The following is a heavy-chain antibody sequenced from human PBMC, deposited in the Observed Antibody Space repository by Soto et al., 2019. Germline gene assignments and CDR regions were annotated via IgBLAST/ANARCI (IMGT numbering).Heavy chain of an antibody. CDR1: GFTFSDYY. V-gene: IGHV3-11*01. CDR3: AREPITGEYSLDY. J-gene: IGHJ4*02. D-gene: IGHD5-18*01. CDR2: ISSSGSTI. Sequence: GGSLRLSCAASGFTFSDYYMSWIRQAPGKGLEWVSYISSSGSTIYYADSVKGRFTISRDNAKNSLYLQMNSLRAEDTAVYYCAREPITGEYSLDYWGQGTLVTVSS.